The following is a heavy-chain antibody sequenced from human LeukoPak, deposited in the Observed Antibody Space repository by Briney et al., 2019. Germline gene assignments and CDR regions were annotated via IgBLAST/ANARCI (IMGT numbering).Heavy chain of an antibody. J-gene: IGHJ6*03. V-gene: IGHV3-7*01. D-gene: IGHD3-9*01. CDR3: ARWYYDILTGYGRYMDV. Sequence: GGSLRLSCAASGSTFSNYWMHWVRQAPGRGLEYVANIKQGGSEKLYVDSVRGRFTISRDNAKNSLYLQMNSLRAEDTAVYYCARWYYDILTGYGRYMDVWGKGTTVTVSS. CDR1: GSTFSNYW. CDR2: IKQGGSEK.